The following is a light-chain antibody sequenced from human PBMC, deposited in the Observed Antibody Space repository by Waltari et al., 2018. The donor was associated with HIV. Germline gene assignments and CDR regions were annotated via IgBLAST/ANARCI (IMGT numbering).Light chain of an antibody. CDR1: ALPKKY. J-gene: IGLJ3*02. V-gene: IGLV3-10*01. CDR2: EDN. Sequence: SYELTQPPSVSVSPGQTARITCPGDALPKKYAYWYQQRSGQAPVLVIDEDNKRPSGIPEGFSGSSSGTMATLTISGAQVEDEADYSCFSTDSSGNHRVFGGGTKLTVL. CDR3: FSTDSSGNHRV.